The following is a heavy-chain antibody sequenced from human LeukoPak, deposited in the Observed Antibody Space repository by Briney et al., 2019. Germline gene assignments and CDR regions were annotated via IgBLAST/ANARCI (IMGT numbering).Heavy chain of an antibody. CDR1: GGSISSYY. CDR2: IYYSGST. CDR3: ARSAWFGEPQPFDY. Sequence: SETLSLTCNVSGGSISSYYWSWIRQPPGKGLEWIGYIYYSGSTNYNPSLKSRVTISVDTSKNQFSLKLSSVTAADTAVYYCARSAWFGEPQPFDYWGQGTLVTVSS. D-gene: IGHD3-10*01. J-gene: IGHJ4*02. V-gene: IGHV4-59*08.